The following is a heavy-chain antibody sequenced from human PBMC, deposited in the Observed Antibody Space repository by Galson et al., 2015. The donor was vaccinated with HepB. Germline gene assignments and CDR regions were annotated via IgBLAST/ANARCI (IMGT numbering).Heavy chain of an antibody. D-gene: IGHD6-13*01. V-gene: IGHV3-30*18. CDR2: ISADGSHK. J-gene: IGHJ4*02. CDR3: AKSIAAAGYYFDY. Sequence: SLRLSCAASGFTFGTYGMPWVRQAPGKGLEWLAIISADGSHKNYADSVKGRFTISRDNSKNTVYLQMDSLRAEDTAVYYCAKSIAAAGYYFDYWGQGTLVTVSS. CDR1: GFTFGTYG.